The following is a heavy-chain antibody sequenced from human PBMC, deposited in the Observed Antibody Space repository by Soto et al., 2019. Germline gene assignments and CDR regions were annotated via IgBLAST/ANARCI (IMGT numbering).Heavy chain of an antibody. J-gene: IGHJ4*02. CDR3: ASSVKGLAFLLDV. D-gene: IGHD1-1*01. CDR1: GFIFRHYA. Sequence: PGRSLRLSGSAPGFIFRHYALSLLRQNTGKGLEWFSVISKNGDETYYADSVKDRFTISRDNSNNLLHLRMSSLRVEHTAVYYCASSVKGLAFLLDVRAQGALV. CDR2: ISKNGDET. V-gene: IGHV3-23*01.